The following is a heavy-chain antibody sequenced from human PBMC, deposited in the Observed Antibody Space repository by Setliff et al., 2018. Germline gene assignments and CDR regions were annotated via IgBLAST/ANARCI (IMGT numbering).Heavy chain of an antibody. Sequence: PGGSLRLSCAASGFTFSTYSMSWVRQAPGRGLEWVSGISATGSNTYYADSVKGRFTISRDNAKNSLYLQMNSLRAEDSAVYYCARDGVFYAMDFWGQGTTVTVSS. CDR3: ARDGVFYAMDF. V-gene: IGHV3-23*01. CDR1: GFTFSTYS. D-gene: IGHD3-10*01. CDR2: ISATGSNT. J-gene: IGHJ6*02.